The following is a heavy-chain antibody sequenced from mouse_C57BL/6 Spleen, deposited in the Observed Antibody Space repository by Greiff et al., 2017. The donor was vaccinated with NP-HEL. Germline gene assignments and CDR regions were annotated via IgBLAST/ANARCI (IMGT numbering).Heavy chain of an antibody. J-gene: IGHJ3*01. CDR3: ARIYYGNYEFAY. Sequence: EVKLQESGPGLVKPSPSLSLTCSVTGYSITSGYYWNWIRQFPGNKLDWMGYISYDGSNNYNPSLKNRISITRHTSKNQFFLNLNSVTTEDTASYYRARIYYGNYEFAYWGQGTLVTVSA. D-gene: IGHD2-1*01. CDR1: GYSITSGYY. V-gene: IGHV3-6*01. CDR2: ISYDGSN.